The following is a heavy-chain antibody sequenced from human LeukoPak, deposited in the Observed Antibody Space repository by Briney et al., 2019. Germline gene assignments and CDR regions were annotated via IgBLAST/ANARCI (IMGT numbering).Heavy chain of an antibody. D-gene: IGHD4-17*01. CDR3: ATMDGDYGDLKH. V-gene: IGHV3-23*01. Sequence: GGSLRLSCAASGFTFSSYAMSWVRQAPGKGLEWVSAISGSGGSTYYADSVKGRFTISRDNSKNTLYLKMNSLRAEDTAVYYCATMDGDYGDLKHWGQGTLVTVSS. CDR2: ISGSGGST. J-gene: IGHJ1*01. CDR1: GFTFSSYA.